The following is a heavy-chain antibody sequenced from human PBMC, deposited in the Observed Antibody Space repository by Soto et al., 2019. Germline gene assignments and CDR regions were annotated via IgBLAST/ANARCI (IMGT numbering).Heavy chain of an antibody. D-gene: IGHD3-22*01. V-gene: IGHV1-18*01. Sequence: ASVKVSCKASGYTFTSYAMHWVRQAPGQRLEWLGWISPYDGYTNYAQILQGRVYMTTGTSTNTAYMELRSPRSDDTAMYYCARVGYYDSSGSRNYHYYGMNVWGQGTTVTVSS. J-gene: IGHJ6*02. CDR2: ISPYDGYT. CDR3: ARVGYYDSSGSRNYHYYGMNV. CDR1: GYTFTSYA.